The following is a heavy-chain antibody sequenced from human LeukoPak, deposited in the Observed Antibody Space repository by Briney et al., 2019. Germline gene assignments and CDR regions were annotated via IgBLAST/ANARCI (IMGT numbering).Heavy chain of an antibody. CDR2: INPDGGST. J-gene: IGHJ4*02. CDR1: VYTFTSHY. D-gene: IGHD2-15*01. V-gene: IGHV1-46*01. Sequence: ASVKVSCKASVYTFTSHYIHWVRQAPGQGLEWMGIINPDGGSTTYAHKFQGRVTMTRDTTTSTVYMEVSSLRSEDTAVYYCAREKVVVDDANYFDYWGQGTLVTVFS. CDR3: AREKVVVDDANYFDY.